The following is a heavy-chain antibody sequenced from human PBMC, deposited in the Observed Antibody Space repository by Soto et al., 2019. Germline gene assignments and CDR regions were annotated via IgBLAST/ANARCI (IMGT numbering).Heavy chain of an antibody. CDR1: GFTFSSYG. V-gene: IGHV3-30*18. Sequence: GGSLRLSCAASGFTFSSYGMHWVRQAPGKGLEWVALISYDGSNKYYADSVKGRFTISRDNSKNTLYLQMNSLRAEDTAVYYCAKDDPNIVATIHYWGQGTLVTVSS. CDR2: ISYDGSNK. J-gene: IGHJ4*02. CDR3: AKDDPNIVATIHY. D-gene: IGHD5-12*01.